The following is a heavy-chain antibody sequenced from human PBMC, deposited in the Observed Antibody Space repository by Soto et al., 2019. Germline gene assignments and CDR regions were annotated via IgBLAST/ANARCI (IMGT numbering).Heavy chain of an antibody. J-gene: IGHJ4*02. Sequence: EVQLVESGGGLVKPGGSLRLSCSASGFTFSSYSMNWVRQAPGKGLEWVSSISSSSTYIYYADSVKGRFTISRDNAKNSLYLQMNSLRAEETAVYYCARDSCSSTSCYDYWGPGTLVTVSS. CDR1: GFTFSSYS. V-gene: IGHV3-21*01. CDR2: ISSSSTYI. D-gene: IGHD2-2*01. CDR3: ARDSCSSTSCYDY.